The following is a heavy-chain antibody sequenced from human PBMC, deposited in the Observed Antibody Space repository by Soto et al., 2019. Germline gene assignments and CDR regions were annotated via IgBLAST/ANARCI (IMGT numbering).Heavy chain of an antibody. V-gene: IGHV3-30*18. D-gene: IGHD6-13*01. CDR1: GFTFSSYG. J-gene: IGHJ6*02. CDR2: ISYDGSNK. CDR3: AKDDRVGQQLVTRMGYYYYYYGMDV. Sequence: GGSLRLSCAASGFTFSSYGMHWVRQAPGKGLEWVAVISYDGSNKYYADSVKGRFTISRDNSKNTLYLQMNTLRAEDTAVYYGAKDDRVGQQLVTRMGYYYYYYGMDVWGQGTTVTVSS.